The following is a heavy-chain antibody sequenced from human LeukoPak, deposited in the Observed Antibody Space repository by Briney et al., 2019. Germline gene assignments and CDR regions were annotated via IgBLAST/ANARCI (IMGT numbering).Heavy chain of an antibody. D-gene: IGHD2-21*01. J-gene: IGHJ3*02. V-gene: IGHV1-69*05. CDR1: GGTFSSYA. CDR2: IIPIFGTA. Sequence: SVKVSCKASGGTFSSYAISWVRQAPGQGLEWMGGIIPIFGTANYAQKFQGRGTITTDESTSTAYMELSSLRSEDTAVYYCAREYPGRLGDAFDIWGQGTMVTVSS. CDR3: AREYPGRLGDAFDI.